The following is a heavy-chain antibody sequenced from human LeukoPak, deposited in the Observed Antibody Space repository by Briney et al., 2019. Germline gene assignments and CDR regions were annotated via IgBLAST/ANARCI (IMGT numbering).Heavy chain of an antibody. Sequence: PSKTLSLTCTVSGGSISSYYWSWIRQPAGKGLEWIGRIYTSGSTNYNPSLKSRVTMSVDTSKNQFSLKLSSVTAADTAVYYCARGGYYYDSSGPYYFDYWGQGTLVTVSS. CDR3: ARGGYYYDSSGPYYFDY. J-gene: IGHJ4*02. D-gene: IGHD3-22*01. V-gene: IGHV4-4*07. CDR1: GGSISSYY. CDR2: IYTSGST.